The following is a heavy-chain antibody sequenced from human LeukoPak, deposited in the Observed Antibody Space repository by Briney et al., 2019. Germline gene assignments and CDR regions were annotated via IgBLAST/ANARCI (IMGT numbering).Heavy chain of an antibody. J-gene: IGHJ5*02. Sequence: HGESLKISCTGSGYTFSYYWIGWVRQMPGKGLEWMGIIYPGDSDATYSPSFRGQVTFSVDESRTTVYLEWTSLKASDTALYFCARESETSRRFYAPWGQGTLVTVSS. CDR2: IYPGDSDA. CDR3: ARESETSRRFYAP. CDR1: GYTFSYYW. V-gene: IGHV5-51*01. D-gene: IGHD2-2*01.